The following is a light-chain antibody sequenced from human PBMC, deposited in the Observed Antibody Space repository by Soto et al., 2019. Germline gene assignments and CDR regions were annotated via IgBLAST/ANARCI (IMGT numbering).Light chain of an antibody. CDR2: DAS. V-gene: IGKV3-15*01. J-gene: IGKJ4*01. CDR1: QSVSSK. CDR3: QQYNNWPPIT. Sequence: EIVMTQSPATLSVSPGERATLSCRASQSVSSKLAWYQQKPGQAPRLLIYDASTRATGIPARFSGSGSGTDFTLTISSLQSEDFAVYFCQQYNNWPPITFGGGTKVEIQ.